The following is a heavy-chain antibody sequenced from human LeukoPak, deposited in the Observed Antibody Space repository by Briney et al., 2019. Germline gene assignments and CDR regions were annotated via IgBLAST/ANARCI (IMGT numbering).Heavy chain of an antibody. CDR3: ARGTWELTFYY. V-gene: IGHV5-51*01. Sequence: GESLQISCKASGYSFTSYWIGWLRQMPGKGLEWMGIIYPGDSDTRYSPSFQGQVTISADKSISTAYLQWSSLKASDAAMYYCARGTWELTFYYWGQGTLVTVSS. CDR2: IYPGDSDT. CDR1: GYSFTSYW. J-gene: IGHJ4*02. D-gene: IGHD1-26*01.